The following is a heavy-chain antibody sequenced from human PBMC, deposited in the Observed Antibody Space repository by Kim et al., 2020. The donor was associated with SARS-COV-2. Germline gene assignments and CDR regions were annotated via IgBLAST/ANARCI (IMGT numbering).Heavy chain of an antibody. CDR1: GYTFRTYG. J-gene: IGHJ5*01. CDR2: ISAYNGNT. CDR3: AREDNLEQGGNDWIDS. V-gene: IGHV1-18*04. D-gene: IGHD1-1*01. Sequence: ASVKVSCKASGYTFRTYGISWVRQAPGQGLEWMGWISAYNGNTNYAQNLQGRVTMTRDTSTSTAYMELRSLRFDDTAVYYCAREDNLEQGGNDWIDSWGQGTLVTVSS.